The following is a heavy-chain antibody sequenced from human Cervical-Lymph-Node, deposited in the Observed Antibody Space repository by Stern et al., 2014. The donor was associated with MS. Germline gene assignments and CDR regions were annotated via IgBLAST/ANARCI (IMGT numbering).Heavy chain of an antibody. D-gene: IGHD3-22*01. V-gene: IGHV1-58*01. CDR1: GFTFTSSA. CDR2: IFVGRGNT. CDR3: AAEPMYYSDSVGAFDI. Sequence: QLVESGPEVKKPGTSVKVSCKASGFTFTSSAVQWVRQARGQRLEWIGWIFVGRGNTNYAQKFQERVTITRDMSTSTAYMELSSLRSEDTAVYYCAAEPMYYSDSVGAFDIWGQGTMVTVSS. J-gene: IGHJ3*02.